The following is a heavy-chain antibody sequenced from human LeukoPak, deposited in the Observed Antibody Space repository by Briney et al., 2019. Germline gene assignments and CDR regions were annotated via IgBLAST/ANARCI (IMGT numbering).Heavy chain of an antibody. D-gene: IGHD6-19*01. Sequence: PGGSLRLSCAASGFTFSSYNMNWVRQAPGKGLEWVSTISTSSSYIYYADSVKGPFTISRDNGKNSLYLQMSSLRAEDTAVYYCARSKVAGTSDYWGQGTLVAVSS. V-gene: IGHV3-21*01. CDR3: ARSKVAGTSDY. CDR2: ISTSSSYI. CDR1: GFTFSSYN. J-gene: IGHJ4*02.